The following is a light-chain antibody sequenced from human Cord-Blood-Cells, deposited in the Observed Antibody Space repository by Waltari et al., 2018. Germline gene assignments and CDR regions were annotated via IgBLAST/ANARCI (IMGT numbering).Light chain of an antibody. V-gene: IGKV1-8*01. CDR2: AAS. J-gene: IGKJ1*01. CDR1: QGISRY. Sequence: AIRMTQSPSSFSASTGDRLTITCRARQGISRYLAWYQPKPGQAPKLLIYAASTLQSGVPSRFSGSGSGTDFTLTISCLQSEDFATYYCQQYYSYPRTFGQGTKVEIK. CDR3: QQYYSYPRT.